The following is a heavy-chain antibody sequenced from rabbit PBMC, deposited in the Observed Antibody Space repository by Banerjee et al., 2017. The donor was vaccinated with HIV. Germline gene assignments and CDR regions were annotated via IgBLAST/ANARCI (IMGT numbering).Heavy chain of an antibody. V-gene: IGHV1S43*01. Sequence: QEQLEESGGGLVKPGGTLTLTCKDSGIDFSSYAYMCWVRQAPGKGLELMACIYTSSGSTWYASWVNGRFTISRSTSLNTVDLKMTSLTVADTATYFCARDLAGVIGWNFNLWGQGSLVTVS. J-gene: IGHJ4*01. CDR3: ARDLAGVIGWNFNL. D-gene: IGHD4-2*01. CDR2: IYTSSGST. CDR1: GIDFSSYAY.